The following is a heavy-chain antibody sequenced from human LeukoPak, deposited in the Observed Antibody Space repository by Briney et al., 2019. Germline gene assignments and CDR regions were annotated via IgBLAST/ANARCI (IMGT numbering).Heavy chain of an antibody. J-gene: IGHJ4*02. V-gene: IGHV4-34*01. D-gene: IGHD2-2*01. CDR1: GGSFSGYY. Sequence: SETLSLTCAVYGGSFSGYYWSWIRQPPGNGLEWIGEINHIGSTNYNPSLKSRVTISVDTPKNQFSLKLSSVTAAHTAVYYCARGRDLYCSSTSCYLFDYWGQGTLVTVSS. CDR2: INHIGST. CDR3: ARGRDLYCSSTSCYLFDY.